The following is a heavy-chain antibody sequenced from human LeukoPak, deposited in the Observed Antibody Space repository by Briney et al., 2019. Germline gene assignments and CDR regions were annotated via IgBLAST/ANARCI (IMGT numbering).Heavy chain of an antibody. D-gene: IGHD3-10*01. CDR1: GFTFSSSA. CDR3: ARDGNFGYDAFDI. CDR2: IWDDGSEK. J-gene: IGHJ3*02. V-gene: IGHV3-33*08. Sequence: GGSLRLSCAASGFTFSSSAMNWVRQAPGKGLEWVAVIWDDGSEKYYADSVKGRFSISRDNSENTLSLQVNSLRAEDTAVYYCARDGNFGYDAFDIWGQGTMVTVSS.